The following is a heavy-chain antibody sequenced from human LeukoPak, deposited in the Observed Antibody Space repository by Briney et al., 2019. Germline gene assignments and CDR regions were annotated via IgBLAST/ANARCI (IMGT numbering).Heavy chain of an antibody. CDR2: INHSGST. CDR3: ARRPRGYSYGQYYFDY. D-gene: IGHD5-18*01. V-gene: IGHV4-34*01. Sequence: SETLSLTCAVYGGSFSGYYWSWIRQPPGKGLEWIGEINHSGSTNYNPFLKSRVTISVDTSKNQFSLKLSSVTAADTAVYYCARRPRGYSYGQYYFDYWGQGTLVTVSS. CDR1: GGSFSGYY. J-gene: IGHJ4*02.